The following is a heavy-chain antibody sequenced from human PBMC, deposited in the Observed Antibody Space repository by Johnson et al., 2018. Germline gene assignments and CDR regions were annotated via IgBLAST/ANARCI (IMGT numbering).Heavy chain of an antibody. CDR3: ARGMAVGAFVAFDI. Sequence: EVQLLETGGGLVQPGGSXRLSCAASGFTLSSYWMHWVRQAPGKGLVWVSRFNSADSSTHSADSVKGRFTFSRDNAKNTLHLQLTSLRAEDTAVYYCARGMAVGAFVAFDIWGQGTMVTVSS. V-gene: IGHV3-74*01. CDR2: FNSADSST. D-gene: IGHD1-26*01. CDR1: GFTLSSYW. J-gene: IGHJ3*02.